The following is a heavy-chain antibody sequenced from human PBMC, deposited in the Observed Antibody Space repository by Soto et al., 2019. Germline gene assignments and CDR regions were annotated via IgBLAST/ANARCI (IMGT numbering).Heavy chain of an antibody. Sequence: NPSETLSLTCAVYGGSFSGYYWSWIRQPPGKGLEWIGEINHSGSTNYNPSLKSRVTISVDTSKNQFSLKLSSVTAADTAVYYCAGVDTAMVVGMDVWGQGTTVTVSS. CDR2: INHSGST. D-gene: IGHD5-18*01. J-gene: IGHJ6*02. CDR1: GGSFSGYY. CDR3: AGVDTAMVVGMDV. V-gene: IGHV4-34*01.